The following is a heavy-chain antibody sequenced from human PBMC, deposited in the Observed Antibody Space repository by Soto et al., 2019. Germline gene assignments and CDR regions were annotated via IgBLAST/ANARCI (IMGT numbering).Heavy chain of an antibody. V-gene: IGHV4-31*03. Sequence: SETLSLTCTVSGGAISSGGYYWSWIRQHPGKGLEWIGYIYYSGSTYYNPSLKSRVTISVDTSKNQFSLKLSSVTAADTAVYYCARAGVRGAPYYYYYGMDVWGQGTTVTVSS. CDR1: GGAISSGGYY. D-gene: IGHD3-10*01. J-gene: IGHJ6*02. CDR3: ARAGVRGAPYYYYYGMDV. CDR2: IYYSGST.